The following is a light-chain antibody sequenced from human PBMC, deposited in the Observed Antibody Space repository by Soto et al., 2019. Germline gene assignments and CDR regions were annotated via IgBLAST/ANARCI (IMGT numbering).Light chain of an antibody. Sequence: QSALTQPASVSGSPGRSITISCTGTSSDVGTYKYVSWYQQHAGKAPKLMIYDVSNRPSGVSNRFSGSKSGNTASLTISGLQAEDEADYYCNSYTGSSPLYVFGTGTKVTVL. CDR3: NSYTGSSPLYV. CDR2: DVS. J-gene: IGLJ1*01. V-gene: IGLV2-14*01. CDR1: SSDVGTYKY.